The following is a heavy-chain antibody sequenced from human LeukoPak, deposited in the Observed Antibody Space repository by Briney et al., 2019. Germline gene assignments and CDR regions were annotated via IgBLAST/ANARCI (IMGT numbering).Heavy chain of an antibody. J-gene: IGHJ4*02. CDR1: GYSISSGYY. CDR2: IYHSGST. CDR3: ATYGRYSSSSHYFDY. Sequence: SETLSLTCAVSGYSISSGYYWGWIRQPPGKGLEWIGSIYHSGSTYCNPSLKSRVTISVDTSKNQFSLKLSSVTAADTAVYYCATYGRYSSSSHYFDYWGQGTLVTVSS. V-gene: IGHV4-38-2*01. D-gene: IGHD6-6*01.